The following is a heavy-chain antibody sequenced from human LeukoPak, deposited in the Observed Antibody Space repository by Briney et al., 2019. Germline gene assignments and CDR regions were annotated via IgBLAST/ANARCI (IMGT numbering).Heavy chain of an antibody. CDR2: IIPILGIA. CDR3: ARDLDPCDSSAA. CDR1: GSTFTSYV. Sequence: SVKLSCKASGSTFTSYVISWVRQAPGQGLEWMGRIIPILGIANYAKKSQGRVTTTSDKTTNKAYMQLRSPRSADTAVYYCARDLDPCDSSAAWGEGTLVTLSS. J-gene: IGHJ5*02. V-gene: IGHV1-69*04. D-gene: IGHD3-22*01.